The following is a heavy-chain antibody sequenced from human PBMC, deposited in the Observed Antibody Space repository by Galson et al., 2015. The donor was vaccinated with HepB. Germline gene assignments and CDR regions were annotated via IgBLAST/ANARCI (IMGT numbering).Heavy chain of an antibody. Sequence: SLRLSCAASGFTFSSYAMHWVRQAPGKGLEWVAVIPYDGSNKYYADSVKGRFTISRDNSKNTLYLQMNSLRAEDTAVYYCARGRSITIFGVVIYYFDYWGQGTLVTVSS. D-gene: IGHD3-3*01. CDR1: GFTFSSYA. CDR3: ARGRSITIFGVVIYYFDY. V-gene: IGHV3-30*04. J-gene: IGHJ4*02. CDR2: IPYDGSNK.